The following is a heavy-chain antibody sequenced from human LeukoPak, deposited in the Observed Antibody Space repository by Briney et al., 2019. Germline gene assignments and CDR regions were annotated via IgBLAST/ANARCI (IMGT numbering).Heavy chain of an antibody. D-gene: IGHD3-3*01. CDR1: GFTFSSYS. CDR2: VTSTNKI. Sequence: GGSLRLSCAASGFTFSSYSMNWVRHAPGKGLEWIATVTSTNKIHYADSVKGRFTISRDNAENSVYLQMNSLRDEDSAVYSCARAQTLFWEFDGFDIWGRGTKVTVSS. V-gene: IGHV3-48*02. CDR3: ARAQTLFWEFDGFDI. J-gene: IGHJ3*02.